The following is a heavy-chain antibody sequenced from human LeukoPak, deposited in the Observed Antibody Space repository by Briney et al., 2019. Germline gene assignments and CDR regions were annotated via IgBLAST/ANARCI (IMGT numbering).Heavy chain of an antibody. CDR3: ARGYILAFDI. D-gene: IGHD3-16*02. J-gene: IGHJ3*02. CDR2: IYHSGST. CDR1: GGSISSGGYY. V-gene: IGHV4-30-2*01. Sequence: NPSETLSLTCTVSGGSISSGGYYWSWIRQPPGKGLEWIGYIYHSGSTYYNPSLKSRVTISVDRSKNQFSLKLSSVTAADTAVYYCARGYILAFDIWGQGTMVTVSS.